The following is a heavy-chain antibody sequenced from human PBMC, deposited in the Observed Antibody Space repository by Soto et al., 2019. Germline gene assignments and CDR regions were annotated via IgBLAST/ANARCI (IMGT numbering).Heavy chain of an antibody. J-gene: IGHJ6*02. D-gene: IGHD6-6*01. CDR2: ISAYNGNT. CDR1: GYTFTSYG. CDR3: ARDQGKSSSLVYYYGMDV. Sequence: QVQLVQSGAEVKKPGASVKVSCKASGYTFTSYGISWVRQAPGQGLEWIGWISAYNGNTNYAQKLQGRVTMTTDTSTITAYMELRSLRSDDTAVYYCARDQGKSSSLVYYYGMDVWGQGTTVTVSS. V-gene: IGHV1-18*01.